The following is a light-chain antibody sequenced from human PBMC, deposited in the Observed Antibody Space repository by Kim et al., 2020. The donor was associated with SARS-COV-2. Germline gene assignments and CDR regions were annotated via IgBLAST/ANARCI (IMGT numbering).Light chain of an antibody. CDR2: GAS. CDR3: QQYNNFRT. Sequence: SVSPGERATLSCRASQSVSSNVVWYQQKPGQAPRLLIYGASTRATGVPARFSGSGSGTEFTLTISSLQSEDFAVYYCQQYNNFRTFGQGTKVDIK. J-gene: IGKJ1*01. V-gene: IGKV3-15*01. CDR1: QSVSSN.